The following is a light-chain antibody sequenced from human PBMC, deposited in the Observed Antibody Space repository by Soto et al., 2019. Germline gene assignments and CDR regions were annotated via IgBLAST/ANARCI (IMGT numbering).Light chain of an antibody. J-gene: IGKJ1*01. CDR3: QQYDRSPWT. CDR1: QSVSTK. Sequence: EIVMTQSPVSLSVSPGERATLSCRASQSVSTKLAWYQQKPGQAPRLLIYHASIRAAGIPARFSGSGSGTEFTLTISSLQSEDFAVYYCQQYDRSPWTFGQGTKVDIK. V-gene: IGKV3D-15*01. CDR2: HAS.